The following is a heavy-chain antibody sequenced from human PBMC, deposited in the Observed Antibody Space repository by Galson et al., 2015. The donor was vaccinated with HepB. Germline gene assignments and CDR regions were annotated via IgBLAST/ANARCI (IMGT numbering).Heavy chain of an antibody. V-gene: IGHV3-30*04. D-gene: IGHD3-10*01. CDR1: GFTFSSYA. Sequence: SLRLSCAASGFTFSSYAMHWVRQAPGKGLEWVAVISYDGSNKYYADSVKGRFTISRDNSKNTLYLQMNSLRAEDTAVYYCARGREGYYYGSGYFDYWGQGTLVTVSS. CDR3: ARGREGYYYGSGYFDY. J-gene: IGHJ4*02. CDR2: ISYDGSNK.